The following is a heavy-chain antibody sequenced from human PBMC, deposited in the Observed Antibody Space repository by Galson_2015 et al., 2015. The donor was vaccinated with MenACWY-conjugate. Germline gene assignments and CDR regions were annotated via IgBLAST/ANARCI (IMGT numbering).Heavy chain of an antibody. V-gene: IGHV1-3*01. J-gene: IGHJ4*02. Sequence: SVKVSCKASGYTFTSYAMHWVRQAPGQRLEWMGWIDAGNGNTKYSQKFQGRVTITRDTSASTAYMELSSVTAADTAVYYCGRVRSGSGSYWGQGTLVTVSS. CDR2: IDAGNGNT. D-gene: IGHD3-10*01. CDR3: GRVRSGSGSY. CDR1: GYTFTSYA.